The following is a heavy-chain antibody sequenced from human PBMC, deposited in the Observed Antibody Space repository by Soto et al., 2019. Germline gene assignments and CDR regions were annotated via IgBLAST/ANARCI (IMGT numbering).Heavy chain of an antibody. V-gene: IGHV1-18*01. CDR1: GGTFRNYP. J-gene: IGHJ6*02. CDR3: ARMGDVPYYYYGMDV. Sequence: ASVKVSCKASGGTFRNYPISCVRQAPGQGLEWMGWINGYNGNTNHAQKLQGRVTMSTDTSTSTAYMELRSLRSDDSAVYYCARMGDVPYYYYGMDVWGQGTTVTVSS. CDR2: INGYNGNT. D-gene: IGHD3-16*01.